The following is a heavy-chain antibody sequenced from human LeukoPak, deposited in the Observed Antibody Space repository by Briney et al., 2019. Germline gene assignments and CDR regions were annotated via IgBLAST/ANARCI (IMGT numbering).Heavy chain of an antibody. Sequence: GGSLRLSCAASGFTFSSYAMSWVRQAPGKGLEWVANIKQDGSEKYYVDSVKGRFTISRDNAKNSLYLQMNSLRAEDTAVYYCARRFDYGGKTGFDYWGQGTLVTVSS. V-gene: IGHV3-7*01. CDR2: IKQDGSEK. CDR1: GFTFSSYA. CDR3: ARRFDYGGKTGFDY. J-gene: IGHJ4*02. D-gene: IGHD4-23*01.